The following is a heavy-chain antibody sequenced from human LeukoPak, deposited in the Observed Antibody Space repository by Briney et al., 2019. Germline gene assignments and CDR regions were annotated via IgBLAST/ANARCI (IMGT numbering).Heavy chain of an antibody. CDR1: GYSFSNNA. CDR2: ISFDGSNK. CDR3: ARDHYDYVWGSYRRYYFDY. V-gene: IGHV3-30-3*01. D-gene: IGHD3-16*02. Sequence: PGGSLRLSCAASGYSFSNNAMHWVRQAPGKGLEWVAVISFDGSNKYYADSVKGRFTISRDNSKSTLFLQMNSLRAEDTAVYYCARDHYDYVWGSYRRYYFDYWGQGTLVTVSS. J-gene: IGHJ4*02.